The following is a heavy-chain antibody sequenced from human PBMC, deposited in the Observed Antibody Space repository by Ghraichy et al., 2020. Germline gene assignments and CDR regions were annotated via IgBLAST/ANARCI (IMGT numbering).Heavy chain of an antibody. J-gene: IGHJ4*02. CDR1: GYTFTSYY. V-gene: IGHV1-46*03. CDR3: ARDGTYDSSGYYYYFDY. CDR2: INPSGGST. D-gene: IGHD3-22*01. Sequence: ASVKVSCKASGYTFTSYYMHWVRQAPGQGLEWMGIINPSGGSTSYAQKFQGRVTMTRDTSTSTVYMELSSLRSEDTAVYYCARDGTYDSSGYYYYFDYGGQGTLVTVSS.